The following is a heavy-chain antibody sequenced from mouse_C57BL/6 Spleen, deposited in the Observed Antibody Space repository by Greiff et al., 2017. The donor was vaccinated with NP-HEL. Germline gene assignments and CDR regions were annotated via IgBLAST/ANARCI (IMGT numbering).Heavy chain of an antibody. CDR2: ISDGGSYT. Sequence: EVQLVESGGGLVKPGGSLKLSCAASGFTFSSYAMSWVRQTPEKRLEWVATISDGGSYTYYPDNVKGRFTISRDNAKNNLYLQMRHLKSEDTAMYYCARDRLTGGYYFDYWGQGTTLTVSS. CDR1: GFTFSSYA. CDR3: ARDRLTGGYYFDY. J-gene: IGHJ2*01. V-gene: IGHV5-4*01. D-gene: IGHD4-1*01.